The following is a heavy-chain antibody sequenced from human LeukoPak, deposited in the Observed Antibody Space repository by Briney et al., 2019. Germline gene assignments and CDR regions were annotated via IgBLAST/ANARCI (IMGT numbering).Heavy chain of an antibody. Sequence: PGGSLRLSCAASEFTFSSYSMNWVRQAPGKGLEWVSSISTGSSYIYYADSVKGRFTISRENAKNSLYLQMNSLRAEDTAVYYCARDSTPYDSSGYCYDYWGQGTLVTVSS. CDR3: ARDSTPYDSSGYCYDY. J-gene: IGHJ4*02. D-gene: IGHD3-22*01. V-gene: IGHV3-21*01. CDR1: EFTFSSYS. CDR2: ISTGSSYI.